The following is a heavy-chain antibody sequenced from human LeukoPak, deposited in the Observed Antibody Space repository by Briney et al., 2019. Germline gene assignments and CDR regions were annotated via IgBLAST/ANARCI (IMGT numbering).Heavy chain of an antibody. J-gene: IGHJ4*02. CDR1: GSSISNYY. CDR2: IYSSGST. D-gene: IGHD3-9*01. CDR3: ARHSVRYFDWLSILGYFDN. Sequence: PSETLSLTCIVSGSSISNYYWSWIRQPAGKGLEWIGRIYSSGSTNYNPSLKSRVTMSLDTSKNQFSLKLSSVTATDTAVYYCARHSVRYFDWLSILGYFDNWGQGTLVTVSS. V-gene: IGHV4-4*07.